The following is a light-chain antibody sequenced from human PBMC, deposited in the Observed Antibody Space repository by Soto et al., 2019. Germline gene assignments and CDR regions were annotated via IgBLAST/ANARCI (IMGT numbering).Light chain of an antibody. J-gene: IGKJ1*01. V-gene: IGKV1-5*01. CDR3: QQYNSYHWT. CDR2: DAS. CDR1: QSISSW. Sequence: DIQMTQSPSTLSASVGDRVTITCRASQSISSWLAWYQQKPGKAPRLLICDASSLESGVPSRFSGSGSGTDFTLNTSRLNPAHFANYYCQQYNSYHWTFRQVTKV.